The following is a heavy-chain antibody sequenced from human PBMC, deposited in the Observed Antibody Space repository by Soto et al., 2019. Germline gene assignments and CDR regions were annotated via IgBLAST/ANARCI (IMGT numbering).Heavy chain of an antibody. V-gene: IGHV1-2*04. CDR3: ARDPGYSYGPGFDY. CDR1: GYTFTGYY. J-gene: IGHJ4*02. CDR2: INPNSGGT. Sequence: QVQLVQSGAEVKKPGASVKVSCKASGYTFTGYYMHWVRQAPGQGLEWMGWINPNSGGTNYAQKFQGWVTMTRDTSLSTAYMELSRLRSDDTAVDYCARDPGYSYGPGFDYWGQGTLVTVSS. D-gene: IGHD5-18*01.